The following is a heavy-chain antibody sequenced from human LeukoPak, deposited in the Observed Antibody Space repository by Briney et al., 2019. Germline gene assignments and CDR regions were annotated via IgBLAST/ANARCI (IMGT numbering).Heavy chain of an antibody. CDR1: GGSFSGYY. V-gene: IGHV4-34*01. CDR2: INHSGST. J-gene: IGHJ4*02. D-gene: IGHD4-23*01. Sequence: PSETLSLTCAVYGGSFSGYYWSWIRQPPGKGLEWIGEINHSGSTNYNPSLKSRVTISVDTSKNQFSLKLSSVTAADTAVYYCARGGYGGGTTFGYWGQGTLVTVSS. CDR3: ARGGYGGGTTFGY.